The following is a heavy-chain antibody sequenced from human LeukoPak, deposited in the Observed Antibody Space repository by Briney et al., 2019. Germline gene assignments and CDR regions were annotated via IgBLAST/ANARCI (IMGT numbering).Heavy chain of an antibody. V-gene: IGHV5-51*01. J-gene: IGHJ6*02. CDR1: GYSFTSYW. CDR3: ARLSAARGVIAYYYGMDV. CDR2: ISPADSDT. D-gene: IGHD3-10*01. Sequence: PGESLKISCKGSGYSFTSYWIGWVRQMPGEGLEWVGIISPADSDTRYSPSFQGQVSVSADKSITTAYLQWSSLQASDTAMYYCARLSAARGVIAYYYGMDVWGQGTTVTVSS.